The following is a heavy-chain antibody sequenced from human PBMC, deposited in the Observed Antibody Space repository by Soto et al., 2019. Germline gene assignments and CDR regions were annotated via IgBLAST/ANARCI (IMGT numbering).Heavy chain of an antibody. CDR3: ATLSGYFTTSPFVP. CDR1: GDSISSVNW. CDR2: IYHTGTT. J-gene: IGHJ5*02. V-gene: IGHV4-4*02. D-gene: IGHD2-8*01. Sequence: SETLSLTCGVSGDSISSVNWWSWVRQSPVKGLECIGKIYHTGTTNYNPSLKSRLTLSVDKSKNQVFLNLTSVSAADTAVYYCATLSGYFTTSPFVPGGQGILVTASS.